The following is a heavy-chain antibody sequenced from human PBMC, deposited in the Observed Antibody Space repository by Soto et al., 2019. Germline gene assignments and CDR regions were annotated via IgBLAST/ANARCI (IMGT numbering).Heavy chain of an antibody. CDR3: ARESDWYYFDY. V-gene: IGHV3-74*01. CDR2: INSDGSST. D-gene: IGHD3-9*01. Sequence: VGSLRLSCAASGFTFSSYWMHWVRQAPGKGLVWVSRINSDGSSTSYADSVKGRFTISRDNAKNTLYLQMNSLRAEDTAAYYCARESDWYYFDYWGQGTLVTVSS. J-gene: IGHJ4*02. CDR1: GFTFSSYW.